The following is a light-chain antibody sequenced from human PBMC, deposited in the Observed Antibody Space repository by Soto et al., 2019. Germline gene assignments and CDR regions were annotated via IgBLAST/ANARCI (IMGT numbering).Light chain of an antibody. CDR1: SSNIGSNT. Sequence: QSVLTQPPSASGTSGQKVTISCSGSSSNIGSNTVTWYQHLPGTAPKLLIYSNNQRSSGVPGRFSGSKSGTSASLAITGVQSEDGADYYCAAWDDSLHVYFFGTGTKLTVL. V-gene: IGLV1-44*01. CDR3: AAWDDSLHVYF. J-gene: IGLJ1*01. CDR2: SNN.